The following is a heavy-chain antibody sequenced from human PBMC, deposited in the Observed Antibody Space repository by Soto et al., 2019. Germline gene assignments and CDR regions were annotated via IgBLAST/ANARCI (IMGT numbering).Heavy chain of an antibody. D-gene: IGHD3-22*01. CDR3: ARDQRSNYYDSSGYYYFSGAFDI. J-gene: IGHJ3*02. V-gene: IGHV6-1*01. Sequence: TLSLTCAISGDSVSSNSAAWNWIRQSPSRGLEWLGRTYYRSKWYNDYAVSVKSRITINPDTSKNQFSLQLNSVTPEDTAVYYCARDQRSNYYDSSGYYYFSGAFDIWGQGTMVTVSS. CDR1: GDSVSSNSAA. CDR2: TYYRSKWYN.